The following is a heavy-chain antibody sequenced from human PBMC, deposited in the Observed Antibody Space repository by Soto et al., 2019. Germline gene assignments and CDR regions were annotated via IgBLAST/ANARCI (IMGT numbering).Heavy chain of an antibody. D-gene: IGHD6-19*01. V-gene: IGHV3-21*01. CDR1: GFTFSSYS. CDR2: ISSSSYI. J-gene: IGHJ4*02. CDR3: ARAYSSGWYPFDY. Sequence: GGSLRLSCAASGFTFSSYSMSWVRQAPGKGLEWVSSISSSSYIYYADSVKGRFTISRDNAKNSLYLQMNSLRAEDTAVYYCARAYSSGWYPFDYWGQGTLVTVSS.